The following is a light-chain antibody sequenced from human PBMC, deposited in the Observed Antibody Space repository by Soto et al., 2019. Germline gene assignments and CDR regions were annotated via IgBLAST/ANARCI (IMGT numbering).Light chain of an antibody. J-gene: IGLJ1*01. Sequence: SVLPQPRSVSGSPGQSVTISCTGTSSDVGGYNFVSWYQQHPGKAPKLMIYDVNKRPSGVPDRFSGSKSGNTASLTISGLQAEDEADYYCCSYADNYSYVFGTGTKVTVL. CDR1: SSDVGGYNF. CDR2: DVN. V-gene: IGLV2-11*01. CDR3: CSYADNYSYV.